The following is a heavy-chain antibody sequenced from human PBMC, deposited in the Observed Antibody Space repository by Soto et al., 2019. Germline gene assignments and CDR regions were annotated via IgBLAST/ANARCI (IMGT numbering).Heavy chain of an antibody. CDR1: GFTFSSYG. V-gene: IGHV3-30*03. D-gene: IGHD6-6*01. CDR2: ISYDGSNK. J-gene: IGHJ4*02. CDR3: ATSYSSSSGGIDY. Sequence: VGSLRLSCAASGFTFSSYGMHWVRQAPGKGLEWVAVISYDGSNKYYADSVKGRFTISRDNSKNTLYLQMNSLRAEDTAVYYCATSYSSSSGGIDYWGQGTLVTVSS.